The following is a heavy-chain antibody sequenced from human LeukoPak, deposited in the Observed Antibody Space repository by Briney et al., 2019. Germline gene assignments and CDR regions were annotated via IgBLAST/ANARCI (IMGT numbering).Heavy chain of an antibody. CDR2: IKSKTDGGTT. V-gene: IGHV3-15*01. D-gene: IGHD1-14*01. CDR1: GFTISSNS. Sequence: PGGSLRLSCTVSGFTISSNSMSWVRQAPGKGLEWVGRIKSKTDGGTTDYAAPVKGRFTISRDDSKNTLYLQMNSLKTEDTAVYYCTTDPWGTGSFDIWGQGTMVTVSS. J-gene: IGHJ3*02. CDR3: TTDPWGTGSFDI.